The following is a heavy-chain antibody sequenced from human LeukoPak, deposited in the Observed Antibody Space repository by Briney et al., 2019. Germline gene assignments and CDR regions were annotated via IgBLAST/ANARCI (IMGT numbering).Heavy chain of an antibody. V-gene: IGHV3-30-3*01. D-gene: IGHD6-19*01. CDR1: GFTFSTYA. Sequence: GKSLRLSCAASGFTFSTYAMHWVRQAPGKGLEWVAFTSFDESNKLYADSVEGRFTISRDNSKNTLFLQMHNLRVDNTAMYYCAVVAGRFPPDYWGQGTLVTVSS. CDR2: TSFDESNK. CDR3: AVVAGRFPPDY. J-gene: IGHJ4*02.